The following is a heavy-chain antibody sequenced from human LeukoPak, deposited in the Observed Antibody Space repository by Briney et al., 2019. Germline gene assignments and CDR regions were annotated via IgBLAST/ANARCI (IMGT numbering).Heavy chain of an antibody. D-gene: IGHD1-26*01. J-gene: IGHJ4*02. CDR1: GGSITRTNYY. Sequence: SETLSLTCTVSGGSITRTNYYWGWIRQYPGKGLEWIGSIYYSGTTYHNLSLKTRVTISVDTSKNQFSLKLNSVTAADTAVYYCARYAVEYSGTYFDSWGQGSLVTVSS. V-gene: IGHV4-39*01. CDR3: ARYAVEYSGTYFDS. CDR2: IYYSGTT.